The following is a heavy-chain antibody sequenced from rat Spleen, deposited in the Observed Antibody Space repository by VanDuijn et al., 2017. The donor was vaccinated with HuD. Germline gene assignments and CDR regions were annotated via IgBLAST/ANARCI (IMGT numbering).Heavy chain of an antibody. J-gene: IGHJ4*01. CDR2: IINTGDST. D-gene: IGHD1-1*01. V-gene: IGHV5-31*01. CDR1: GFTFKNYW. CDR3: ARRNGEGVMDA. Sequence: EVQLVESGGGLVQPGRSLKLSCVASGFTFKNYWMTWIRQAPGKGLEWVASIINTGDSTYYPDSVKGRFTVSRDNAKSTLYLQMDSLRSEDTATYYCARRNGEGVMDAWGQGASVTVSS.